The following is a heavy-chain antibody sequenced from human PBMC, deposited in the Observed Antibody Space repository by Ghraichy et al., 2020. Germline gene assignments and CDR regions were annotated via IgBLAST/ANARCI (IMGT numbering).Heavy chain of an antibody. D-gene: IGHD3-22*01. CDR2: IYSGGST. CDR3: ARDSKPTTVILGLHDYYAMDV. V-gene: IGHV3-53*01. CDR1: GFTVSSNY. J-gene: IGHJ6*02. Sequence: ETLSLTCAASGFTVSSNYMSWVRQAPGKGLEWVSVIYSGGSTSYADSVKGRFTISRDNSKNTLYLQMNSLKVEDTAVYYCARDSKPTTVILGLHDYYAMDVWGQGTLVTVSS.